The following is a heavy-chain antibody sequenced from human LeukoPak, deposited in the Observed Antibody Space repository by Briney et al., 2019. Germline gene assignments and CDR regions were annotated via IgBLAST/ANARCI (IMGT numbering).Heavy chain of an antibody. CDR3: ARDGVWGGYYDTLTGYRASDY. D-gene: IGHD3-9*01. V-gene: IGHV1-18*01. CDR2: ISAYSGNT. CDR1: GYAFTSYG. Sequence: ASVKVSCMASGYAFTSYGISWVRQAPGQGLEWMGWISAYSGNTNYAQKLQGRVTMTTDTSTSTAYMELRSLRANDTAVYYCARDGVWGGYYDTLTGYRASDYWGQGTLVTVSS. J-gene: IGHJ4*02.